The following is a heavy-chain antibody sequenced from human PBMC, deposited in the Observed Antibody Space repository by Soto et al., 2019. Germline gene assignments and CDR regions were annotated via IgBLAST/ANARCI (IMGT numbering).Heavy chain of an antibody. D-gene: IGHD6-19*01. V-gene: IGHV4-34*01. CDR2: ISQSGFT. Sequence: QVQLQQRGAGLLRPSETLSLTCAVSTESLRGYYWTWIRQSPGKGLEWIGEISQSGFTNYNPSLESRLTLSVYTSKSEFSLHLTSMTAADTALYYCARGLFSSGWYSYFDPWGQGTPVTVSS. CDR3: ARGLFSSGWYSYFDP. CDR1: TESLRGYY. J-gene: IGHJ5*02.